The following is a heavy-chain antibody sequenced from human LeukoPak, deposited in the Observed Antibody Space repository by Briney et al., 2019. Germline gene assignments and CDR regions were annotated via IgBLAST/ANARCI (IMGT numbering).Heavy chain of an antibody. CDR1: GGSISSSSYY. V-gene: IGHV4-39*07. CDR3: ARVVGGHSSSWYYYYYYMDV. Sequence: SETLSLTCTVSGGSISSSSYYWGWIRQPPGKGLEWIGSIYYSGSTYYNPSLKSRVTISVDTSKNQFSLKLSSVTAADTAVYYCARVVGGHSSSWYYYYYYMDVWGKGTTVTVSS. CDR2: IYYSGST. J-gene: IGHJ6*03. D-gene: IGHD6-13*01.